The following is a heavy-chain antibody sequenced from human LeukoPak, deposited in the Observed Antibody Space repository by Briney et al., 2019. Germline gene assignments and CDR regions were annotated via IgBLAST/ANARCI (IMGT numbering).Heavy chain of an antibody. D-gene: IGHD6-13*01. Sequence: GGSLRLSCVVSGFTFSSYGVSWVRQAPGKGLEWVSAISDSGGNTEYADSVKGRFTISRDNSKNTLYLQMNSLRAEDTAVYYCAKSGSIWYYFDYWGQGTLVTVSS. CDR3: AKSGSIWYYFDY. CDR2: ISDSGGNT. V-gene: IGHV3-23*01. J-gene: IGHJ4*02. CDR1: GFTFSSYG.